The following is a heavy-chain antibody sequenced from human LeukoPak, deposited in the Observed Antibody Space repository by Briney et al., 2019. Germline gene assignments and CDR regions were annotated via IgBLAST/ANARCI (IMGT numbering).Heavy chain of an antibody. CDR1: GFSFSNYA. V-gene: IGHV3-23*01. CDR2: ISGGGGST. J-gene: IGHJ4*02. D-gene: IGHD6-19*01. Sequence: GGSLRLSCAASGFSFSNYAMTWVRQAPGKGLEWVSTISGGGGSTHYVDSVKGRYAISRDNSRNTLYLQMNGLRAEDTAVYYCAKDQLLAVAGSIGYCDYWGQGTLVTVSS. CDR3: AKDQLLAVAGSIGYCDY.